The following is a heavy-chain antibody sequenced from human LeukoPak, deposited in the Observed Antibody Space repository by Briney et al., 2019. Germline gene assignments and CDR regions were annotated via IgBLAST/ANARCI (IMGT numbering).Heavy chain of an antibody. Sequence: SETLSLTCTVSGGSISSHYWNWIRRPPGKGLEWIGYIFYSGSTNYNPSLKSRVTISVDTSKNQFSLNLSPVTAADTAVYYCARSLDTAMVTFNYWGQGTLVTVSS. CDR1: GGSISSHY. CDR2: IFYSGST. CDR3: ARSLDTAMVTFNY. V-gene: IGHV4-59*11. D-gene: IGHD5-18*01. J-gene: IGHJ4*02.